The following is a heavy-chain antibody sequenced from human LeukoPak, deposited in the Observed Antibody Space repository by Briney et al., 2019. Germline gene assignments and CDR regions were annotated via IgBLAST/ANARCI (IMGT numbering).Heavy chain of an antibody. J-gene: IGHJ4*02. CDR2: IIPILGIA. CDR3: ARDLLGYCSGGSCSHEY. V-gene: IGHV1-69*04. CDR1: GGTFSSYT. Sequence: ASVKVSCKASGGTFSSYTISWVRQAPGQGLEWMGRIIPILGIANYAQKFQGRVTITADKSTSTAYMGLSSLRSEDTAVYYCARDLLGYCSGGSCSHEYWGQGTLVTVSS. D-gene: IGHD2-15*01.